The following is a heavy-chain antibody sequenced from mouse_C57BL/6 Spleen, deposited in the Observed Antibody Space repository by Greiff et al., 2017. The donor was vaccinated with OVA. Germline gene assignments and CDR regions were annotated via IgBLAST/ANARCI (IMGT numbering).Heavy chain of an antibody. CDR1: GFTFSSYA. D-gene: IGHD1-1*01. Sequence: EVQLVESGGGLVKPGGSLKLSCAASGFTFSSYAMSWVRQTPEKRLEWVATISDGGSYTYYPDNVKGRFTISRDNAKNNLYLQMSHLKSEDTAMYYCARDGGTTVGYFDVWGTGTTVTVSS. J-gene: IGHJ1*03. V-gene: IGHV5-4*01. CDR2: ISDGGSYT. CDR3: ARDGGTTVGYFDV.